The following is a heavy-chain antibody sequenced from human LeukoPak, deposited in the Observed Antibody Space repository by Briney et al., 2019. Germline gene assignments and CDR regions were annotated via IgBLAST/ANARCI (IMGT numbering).Heavy chain of an antibody. CDR1: GYTFTNYG. D-gene: IGHD2-2*02. Sequence: ASVKVSCKASGYTFTNYGISWVRQAPGQGLEWMGWISPDNGNAQYSQEFQGRVTITRDTSARTAYMELSSLRSEDMAVYYCTLYNYWGQGTLVTVSS. J-gene: IGHJ4*02. V-gene: IGHV1-18*03. CDR3: TLYNY. CDR2: ISPDNGNA.